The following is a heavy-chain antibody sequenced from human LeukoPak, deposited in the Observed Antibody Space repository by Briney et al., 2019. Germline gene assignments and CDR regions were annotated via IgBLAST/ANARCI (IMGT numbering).Heavy chain of an antibody. Sequence: GGSLRLSCAASGFTFSSYGMHWVRQAPGKGLEWVAVISYDGSNKYYADSVKGRFTISRDNSKNTLYLQMNSLRAEDTAVYYCAREARIAAADYWGQGTLVTVSS. CDR3: AREARIAAADY. CDR2: ISYDGSNK. D-gene: IGHD6-13*01. V-gene: IGHV3-30*03. CDR1: GFTFSSYG. J-gene: IGHJ4*02.